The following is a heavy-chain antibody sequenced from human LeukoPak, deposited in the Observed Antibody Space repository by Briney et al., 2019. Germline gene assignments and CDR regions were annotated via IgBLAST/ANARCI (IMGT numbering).Heavy chain of an antibody. CDR3: ARDFGEVGSIAVAGTGY. J-gene: IGHJ4*02. CDR2: INPNSGGT. CDR1: GYTFTGYY. D-gene: IGHD6-19*01. Sequence: ASVKVSCKASGYTFTGYYMHWVRRAPGQGLEWMGWINPNSGGTNYAQKFQGRVTMTRDTSISTAYMELSRLRSDDTAVYYCARDFGEVGSIAVAGTGYWGQGTLVTVSS. V-gene: IGHV1-2*02.